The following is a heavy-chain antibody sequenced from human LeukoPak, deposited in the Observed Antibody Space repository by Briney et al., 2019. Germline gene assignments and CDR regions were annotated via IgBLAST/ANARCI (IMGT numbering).Heavy chain of an antibody. J-gene: IGHJ6*02. D-gene: IGHD3-10*01. CDR2: IKQDGSEK. Sequence: PGGSLRLSCAASGFTFSSYWMQWVRQAPGKGLEWVANIKQDGSEKYYADSVKGRFTISRDNAKNSLYLQMNSLRAEDTALYYCAKDNKGITMVRGVIRYYYGMDVWGQGTTVTVSS. V-gene: IGHV3-7*03. CDR1: GFTFSSYW. CDR3: AKDNKGITMVRGVIRYYYGMDV.